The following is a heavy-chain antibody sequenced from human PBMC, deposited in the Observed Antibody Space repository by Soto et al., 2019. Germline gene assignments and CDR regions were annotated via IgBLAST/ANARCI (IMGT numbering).Heavy chain of an antibody. J-gene: IGHJ1*01. CDR2: IFPGDSDT. V-gene: IGHV5-51*01. Sequence: ESLKISCKAIGYTFTNYWIGWVRQTPGKGLEWMGIIFPGDSDTRYNPSFEGQVTVSADESISTAYLQWTSLKASDTAIYYCSKFKYSTSVRYLQHWGQGTPVTVSS. D-gene: IGHD6-6*01. CDR1: GYTFTNYW. CDR3: SKFKYSTSVRYLQH.